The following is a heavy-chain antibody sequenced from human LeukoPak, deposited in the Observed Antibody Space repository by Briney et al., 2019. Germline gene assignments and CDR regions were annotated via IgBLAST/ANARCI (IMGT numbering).Heavy chain of an antibody. CDR3: ANADHYYGSGRDYMDV. J-gene: IGHJ6*03. D-gene: IGHD3-10*01. Sequence: ASVKVSCKASGYTFTGYYMHWVRQAPGQGLEWMGRINPNSGGTNYAQKFQGRVTMTRDTSISTAYMELSSLRADDTAVYYCANADHYYGSGRDYMDVWGKGTTVTVSS. CDR2: INPNSGGT. CDR1: GYTFTGYY. V-gene: IGHV1-2*06.